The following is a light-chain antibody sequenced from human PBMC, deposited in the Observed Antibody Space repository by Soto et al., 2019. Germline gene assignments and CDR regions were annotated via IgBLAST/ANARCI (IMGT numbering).Light chain of an antibody. J-gene: IGKJ4*01. V-gene: IGKV3-15*01. CDR1: QSVSSN. CDR2: GAS. CDR3: QQYNSSAPGR. Sequence: CSASQSVSSNLAWYQQKPGQAPRLLIYGASTRATGIPARFSGSGSGTEFTLTGLRSRHSGFAAYPFQQYNSSAPGRVAEGTKVDIK.